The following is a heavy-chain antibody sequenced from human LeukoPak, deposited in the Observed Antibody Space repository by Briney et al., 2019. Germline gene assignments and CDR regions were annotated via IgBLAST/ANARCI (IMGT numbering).Heavy chain of an antibody. Sequence: GGSLRLSCAASGFTFGDTWMNWVRQVPGQGLEWVANIKQDGSEKFYVASVKGRFTISRDNGKSSLYLQMNSLRAEDTALYYCATSYDMGWLIGYWGQGTLVTISS. CDR1: GFTFGDTW. V-gene: IGHV3-7*03. CDR3: ATSYDMGWLIGY. D-gene: IGHD3/OR15-3a*01. CDR2: IKQDGSEK. J-gene: IGHJ4*02.